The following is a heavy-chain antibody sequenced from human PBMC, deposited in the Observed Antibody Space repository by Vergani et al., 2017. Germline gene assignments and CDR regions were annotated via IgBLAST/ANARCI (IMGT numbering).Heavy chain of an antibody. Sequence: QVQLVESGGGVVQPGRSLRLSCAASGFTFSSYAMHWVRQAPGKGLEWVAVISYDGSNKYYADSVKGRFTISRDNSKNTLYLQMNSLRAEDTAVYYCARDLPPSPPYAFDVGSEGTMVTVSS. D-gene: IGHD6-6*01. CDR2: ISYDGSNK. J-gene: IGHJ3*01. CDR3: ARDLPPSPPYAFDV. CDR1: GFTFSSYA. V-gene: IGHV3-30-3*01.